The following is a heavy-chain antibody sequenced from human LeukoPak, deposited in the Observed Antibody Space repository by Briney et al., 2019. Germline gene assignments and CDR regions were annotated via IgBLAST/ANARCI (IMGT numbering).Heavy chain of an antibody. CDR2: SGPKSGAT. J-gene: IGHJ4*02. CDR3: ARGNFYDNKGYSPELRY. V-gene: IGHV1-2*02. Sequence: ASVKVSCKTSGYTFTSYYIHWLRQAPGQRFEWMGWSGPKSGATKYEHFQGRVTMTRDTSISTAYMDLSRLTSDDTAVYYCARGNFYDNKGYSPELRYWGQGTLVTVSS. CDR1: GYTFTSYY. D-gene: IGHD3-10*01.